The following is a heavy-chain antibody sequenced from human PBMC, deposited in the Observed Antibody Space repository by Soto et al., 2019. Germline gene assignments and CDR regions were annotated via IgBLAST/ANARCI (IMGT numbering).Heavy chain of an antibody. J-gene: IGHJ5*02. CDR2: ISAYNGNT. CDR3: ARDVRATYDFWSVDWFDP. Sequence: GASVKVSCKASGYTFTNYGISWVRQAPGQGLEWMGWISAYNGNTNYAQKLQGRVTIITDTSTSTAYMELRSLRSDDTAVYYCARDVRATYDFWSVDWFDPWGQGTLVTVSS. D-gene: IGHD3-3*01. V-gene: IGHV1-18*01. CDR1: GYTFTNYG.